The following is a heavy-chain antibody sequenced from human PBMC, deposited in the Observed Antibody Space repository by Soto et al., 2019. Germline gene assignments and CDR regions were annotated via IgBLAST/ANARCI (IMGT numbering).Heavy chain of an antibody. D-gene: IGHD2-21*01. V-gene: IGHV3-33*01. CDR3: ARGLHSLFDY. CDR1: GFTFSSYG. J-gene: IGHJ4*02. Sequence: GGSLRLSCAASGFTFSSYGMHWIRQAPGKGLEWVAVIWYDGNNKYYADSVKGRFTISRDNSNNTRYVQMTSLRAEDTAVYYCARGLHSLFDYWGQGALVTVSS. CDR2: IWYDGNNK.